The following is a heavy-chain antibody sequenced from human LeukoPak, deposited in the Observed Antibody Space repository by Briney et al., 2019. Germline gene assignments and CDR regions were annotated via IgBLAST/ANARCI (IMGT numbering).Heavy chain of an antibody. CDR1: GGSVSSGSYC. Sequence: SETLSLTCTVSGGSVSSGSYCWSWIRQPPGKGMEWIGYMYYSGSTNYNPSLKSRVTISVKTSKNQFSLKLSSVTAADTAVYYCAITDSGSYYLNYWGQGTLVTVSS. V-gene: IGHV4-61*01. CDR3: AITDSGSYYLNY. J-gene: IGHJ4*02. D-gene: IGHD1-26*01. CDR2: MYYSGST.